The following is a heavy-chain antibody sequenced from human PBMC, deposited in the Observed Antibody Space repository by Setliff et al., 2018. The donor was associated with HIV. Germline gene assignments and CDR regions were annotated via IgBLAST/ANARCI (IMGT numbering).Heavy chain of an antibody. D-gene: IGHD3-10*01. V-gene: IGHV4-34*01. CDR3: ARVASGFRITMVRVRHAFDI. J-gene: IGHJ3*02. CDR1: GGSFSGYY. Sequence: SETLSLTCAVYGGSFSGYYWSWIRQPPGKGLAWIGEINHSGSTNYSPSLKSRVTISVDTSKNQFSLKLSSVTAADTAVYYCARVASGFRITMVRVRHAFDIWGQGTMVTVSS. CDR2: INHSGST.